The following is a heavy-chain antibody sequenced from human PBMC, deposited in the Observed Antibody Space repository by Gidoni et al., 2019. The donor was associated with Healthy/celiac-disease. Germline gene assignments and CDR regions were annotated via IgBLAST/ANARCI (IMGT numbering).Heavy chain of an antibody. Sequence: KASGYTFTGYYMHWVRQAPGQGLEWMGWINPNSGGTNYAQKFQGRVTMTRDTSISTAYMELSRLRSDDTAVYYCARETYSSSYTFDIWGQGTMVTVSS. CDR2: INPNSGGT. CDR1: GYTFTGYY. CDR3: ARETYSSSYTFDI. V-gene: IGHV1-2*02. D-gene: IGHD6-6*01. J-gene: IGHJ3*02.